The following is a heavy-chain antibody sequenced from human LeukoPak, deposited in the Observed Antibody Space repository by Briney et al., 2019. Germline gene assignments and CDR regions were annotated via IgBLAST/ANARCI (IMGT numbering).Heavy chain of an antibody. CDR1: GFAFSSNW. Sequence: PGGSLRLSCAASGFAFSSNWMSWVRQAPGRGLELVANISPDGSGKYCMDSVKGRCAISRDNARSSLDLQLNSLRVEDTAVYYCLGRHIVVVTAAYYYYYGMDVWGQGTTVTVSS. V-gene: IGHV3-7*01. D-gene: IGHD2-21*02. CDR3: LGRHIVVVTAAYYYYYGMDV. CDR2: ISPDGSGK. J-gene: IGHJ6*02.